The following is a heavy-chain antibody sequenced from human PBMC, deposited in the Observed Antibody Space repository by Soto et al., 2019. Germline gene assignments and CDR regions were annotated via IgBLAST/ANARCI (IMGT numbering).Heavy chain of an antibody. CDR1: GGTFSSYT. Sequence: QVQLGQSGAEVKEPGSSVNVSCKASGGTFSSYTISWVRQAPGQGFGWMGGITPGFGSGNYAQKFQGRVTITADKSTRTVYMALSSLTSADTALYFCARLTGSYQLGKWFDPWGQGTLVTVSS. D-gene: IGHD1-26*01. CDR2: ITPGFGSG. V-gene: IGHV1-69*06. CDR3: ARLTGSYQLGKWFDP. J-gene: IGHJ5*02.